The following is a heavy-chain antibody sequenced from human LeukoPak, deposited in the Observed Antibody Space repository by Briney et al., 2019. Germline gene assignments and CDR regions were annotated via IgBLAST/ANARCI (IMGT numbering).Heavy chain of an antibody. Sequence: SCKASGGTFSSYAMHWVRQAPGKGLEWVAVISYDGSNKYYADSVKGRFTISRDNSKNTLYLQMNSLRAEDTAVYYCARDSDYGDYVGYFDYWGQGTLVTVSS. V-gene: IGHV3-30-3*01. J-gene: IGHJ4*02. CDR1: GGTFSSYA. CDR3: ARDSDYGDYVGYFDY. D-gene: IGHD4-17*01. CDR2: ISYDGSNK.